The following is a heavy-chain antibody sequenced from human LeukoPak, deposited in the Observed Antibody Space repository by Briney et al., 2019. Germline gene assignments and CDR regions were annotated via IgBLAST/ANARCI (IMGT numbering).Heavy chain of an antibody. J-gene: IGHJ6*03. V-gene: IGHV4-59*01. D-gene: IGHD3-3*01. CDR2: IYYSGLT. CDR3: AGTPGHDFWSGNYYYMDV. Sequence: RASETLSLTCAVSGYSLINPYYWGWIRQPPGKGLEWIGYIYYSGLTNYNPSLKSRVTISVDTSKNQFSLKLSSVTAADTAVYYCAGTPGHDFWSGNYYYMDVWGKGTTVTVSS. CDR1: GYSLINPYY.